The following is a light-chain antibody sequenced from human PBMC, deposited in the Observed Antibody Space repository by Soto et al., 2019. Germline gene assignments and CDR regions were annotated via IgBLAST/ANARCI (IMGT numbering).Light chain of an antibody. J-gene: IGKJ2*01. CDR3: QQRSNWPMYT. Sequence: EIVLTQSPATLSLSPGERATLSCRASQSVDSYLSWYQHKPGQAPRLLIYDASNRATGIPARFSGSGSGTDFPLTISSLEPEDFAVYYCQQRSNWPMYTFGQGTKLEIK. CDR2: DAS. CDR1: QSVDSY. V-gene: IGKV3-11*01.